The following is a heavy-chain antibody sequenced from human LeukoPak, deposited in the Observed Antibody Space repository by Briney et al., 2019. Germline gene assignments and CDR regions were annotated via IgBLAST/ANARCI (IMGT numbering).Heavy chain of an antibody. CDR1: GFTFSSYG. Sequence: PGGSLRLSCAASGFTFSSYGMHWVRQAPGKGLEWVAVIWYDGSKKYYGDSVKGRFAISRDNLKNTLYLQMNSLRAEDTAVYYCASNYGSGNYPTATFDYWGQGTLVTVSS. J-gene: IGHJ4*02. CDR3: ASNYGSGNYPTATFDY. V-gene: IGHV3-33*01. CDR2: IWYDGSKK. D-gene: IGHD3-10*01.